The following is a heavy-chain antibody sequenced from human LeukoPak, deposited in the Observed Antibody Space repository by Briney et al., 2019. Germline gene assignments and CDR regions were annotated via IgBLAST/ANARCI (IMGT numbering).Heavy chain of an antibody. J-gene: IGHJ4*02. V-gene: IGHV3-23*01. CDR1: GFTFENYA. CDR3: AKDLGIAAAGTGY. Sequence: GGSLRLSCTASGFTFENYAINWVRQAPGKGLEWVSGISGSGGRTFYADSVKGRFTISRDNSKNTLYLQMNSLRAEDAAVYYCAKDLGIAAAGTGYWGQGTLVTVSS. D-gene: IGHD6-13*01. CDR2: ISGSGGRT.